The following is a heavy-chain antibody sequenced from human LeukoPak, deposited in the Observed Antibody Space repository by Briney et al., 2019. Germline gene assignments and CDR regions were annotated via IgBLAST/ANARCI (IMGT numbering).Heavy chain of an antibody. V-gene: IGHV1-8*01. J-gene: IGHJ6*03. CDR3: ARVVMKAFYYYYMDV. CDR1: GYTFSDYD. CDR2: MNPTSGDT. Sequence: ASVKVSCKASGYTFSDYDVKWVRPAPGQGLEWMAWMNPTSGDTGYAQKFQGRVTMTRSMSRNTAYMELSRLRSEDTAVYFCARVVMKAFYYYYMDVWGKGTTIIISS. D-gene: IGHD2-21*01.